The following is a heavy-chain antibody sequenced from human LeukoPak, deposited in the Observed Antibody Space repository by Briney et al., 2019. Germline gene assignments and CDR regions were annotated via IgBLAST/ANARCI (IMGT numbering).Heavy chain of an antibody. CDR1: GYTFTGYY. V-gene: IGHV1-2*02. D-gene: IGHD6-6*01. J-gene: IGHJ6*02. CDR3: ATDLRSSSYTSYYYYYGMDV. CDR2: INPNSGGT. Sequence: ASVKVSCKASGYTFTGYYMHWVRQAPGQGLEWMGWINPNSGGTNYAQKFQGRVTMTRDTSISTAYMELSRLRSDDTAVYYCATDLRSSSYTSYYYYYGMDVWGQGTTVTVSS.